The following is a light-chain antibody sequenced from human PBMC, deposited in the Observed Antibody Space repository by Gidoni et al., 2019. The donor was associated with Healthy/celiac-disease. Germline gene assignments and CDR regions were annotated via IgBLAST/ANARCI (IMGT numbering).Light chain of an antibody. CDR1: QSISSY. CDR3: QQSYSTPPIT. V-gene: IGKV1-39*01. CDR2: AAS. Sequence: DIQMTQSPSSLSASVGDRVTITCRASQSISSYLNWYQQKPGKAPQLLIYAASSLQSGVPSRFSGSGSGTDFTPTISSLQPEDFATYYCQQSYSTPPITFGQGTRLEIK. J-gene: IGKJ5*01.